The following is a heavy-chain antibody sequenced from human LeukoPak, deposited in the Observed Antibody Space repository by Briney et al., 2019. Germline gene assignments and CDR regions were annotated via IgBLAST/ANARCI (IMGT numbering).Heavy chain of an antibody. J-gene: IGHJ4*02. CDR3: AKGFYRDHPHYFQR. Sequence: GGSLRLSCAASGFTLNTSAMGWVRQAPGEGMEWGSCISNSAFGATTAYANSVRCRFTLSRDSSKHAVYLQMNSLGVDDRAVYYCAKGFYRDHPHYFQRWGQGSLVTVSS. D-gene: IGHD3-10*02. V-gene: IGHV3-23*01. CDR1: GFTLNTSA. CDR2: NSAFGATT.